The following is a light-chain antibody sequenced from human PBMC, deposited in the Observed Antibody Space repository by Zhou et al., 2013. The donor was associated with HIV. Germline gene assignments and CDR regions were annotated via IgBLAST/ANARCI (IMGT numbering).Light chain of an antibody. CDR3: QQSHSFYT. Sequence: DIQMTQSPTSLSASIGDRVTITCRPSQTIDNYLNWYQRKPGKAPKLLIYGASILHSGVPSRFSGSGSGTDFTLTISGLQPEDFATYHCQQSHSFYTFGQGTKLEI. V-gene: IGKV1-39*01. CDR1: QTIDNY. CDR2: GAS. J-gene: IGKJ2*01.